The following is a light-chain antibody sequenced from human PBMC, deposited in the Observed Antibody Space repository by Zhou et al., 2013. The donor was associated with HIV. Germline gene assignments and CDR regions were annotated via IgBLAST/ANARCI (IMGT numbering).Light chain of an antibody. CDR3: QQYGSLPIT. CDR1: RSVYRNS. J-gene: IGKJ5*01. CDR2: VAS. V-gene: IGKV3-20*01. Sequence: EIVLTQSPGTLSLSPGDRATLSCRASRSVYRNSLAWYQQRPGQAPRLLINVASSRATGIPDRFSGSGSGTDFILTISRLEPEDFAVYYCQQYGSLPITFGQGTRLEIK.